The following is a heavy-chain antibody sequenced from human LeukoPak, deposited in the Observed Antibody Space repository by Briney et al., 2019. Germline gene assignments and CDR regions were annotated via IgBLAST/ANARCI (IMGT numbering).Heavy chain of an antibody. Sequence: ESGPTLVNPTQTLTLTCTFSGFSLSTSGVSVGWIRQPPGKALEWLALIYWNDDKRYSPSLKSRLTITKDTSKNQVVLTMTNMDPVDTATYYCAHKGKELWFGERYFDYWGQGTLVTVSS. CDR2: IYWNDDK. J-gene: IGHJ4*02. CDR3: AHKGKELWFGERYFDY. D-gene: IGHD3-10*01. V-gene: IGHV2-5*01. CDR1: GFSLSTSGVS.